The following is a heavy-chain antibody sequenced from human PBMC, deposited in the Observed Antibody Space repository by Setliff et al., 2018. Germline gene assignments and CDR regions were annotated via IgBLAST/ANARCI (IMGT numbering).Heavy chain of an antibody. D-gene: IGHD3-10*01. CDR2: IYQNGIT. CDR3: ATDGPVLNGDYIS. Sequence: SETLSLTCSVSGASISTTYYYWGWIRQSPEKGLEWIGTIYQNGITYYNPSVKSRVTISVDKSKNQFSLSLRSVTAADTAVYYCATDGPVLNGDYISWGQGPLVTVSS. CDR1: GASISTTYYY. V-gene: IGHV4-39*07. J-gene: IGHJ5*02.